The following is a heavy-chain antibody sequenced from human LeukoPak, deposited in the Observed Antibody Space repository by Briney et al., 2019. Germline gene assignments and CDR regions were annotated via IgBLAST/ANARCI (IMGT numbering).Heavy chain of an antibody. CDR2: ISYDGSNK. Sequence: PGGSLRLSCAASGFTFSSYGMHWVRQAPGKGLEWVAVISYDGSNKYYADSVKGRFTISRDNSKNTLYLQMNSLRAEDTAVYYCAKDPHAYGDYEGYFDYWGQGTLVTVSS. CDR1: GFTFSSYG. D-gene: IGHD4-17*01. J-gene: IGHJ4*02. CDR3: AKDPHAYGDYEGYFDY. V-gene: IGHV3-30*18.